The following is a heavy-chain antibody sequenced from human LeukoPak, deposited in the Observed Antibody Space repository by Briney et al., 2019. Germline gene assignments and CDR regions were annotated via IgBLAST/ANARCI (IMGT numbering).Heavy chain of an antibody. CDR3: AKVNTDILDYYYYYGMDV. CDR2: ISGSGDIT. V-gene: IGHV3-23*01. D-gene: IGHD3-9*01. CDR1: GLTFSIYA. J-gene: IGHJ6*02. Sequence: PGGSLRLSCAASGLTFSIYAMSWVRQPPGRGLEWVSAISGSGDITYYADSVKGRFTISRDNLENTLDLQLNSLRAEDTAVYHCAKVNTDILDYYYYYGMDVWGRGTTVTVSS.